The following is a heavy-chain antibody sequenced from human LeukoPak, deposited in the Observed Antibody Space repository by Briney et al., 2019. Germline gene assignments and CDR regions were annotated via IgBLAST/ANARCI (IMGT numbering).Heavy chain of an antibody. D-gene: IGHD6-6*01. CDR3: ARDRFIWAWPARSPEYYFDY. CDR1: GGSFSGYY. J-gene: IGHJ4*02. V-gene: IGHV4-34*01. Sequence: PSETLSLTCAVYGGSFSGYYWSWIRQPPGKGLEWIGEINHSGSTNYNPSLKSRVTISVDTSKNQFSLKLSSVTAADTAVYYCARDRFIWAWPARSPEYYFDYWGQGTLVTVSS. CDR2: INHSGST.